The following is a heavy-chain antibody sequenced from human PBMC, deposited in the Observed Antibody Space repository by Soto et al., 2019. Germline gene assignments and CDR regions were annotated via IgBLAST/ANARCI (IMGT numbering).Heavy chain of an antibody. CDR2: VNPIVSMS. Sequence: QVQLVQSGAEVKRPGSSVKVSCKASGDTFNFYSINWVRQAPGLGLEWMGRVNPIVSMSNYAQKFQGRDTMTADKSTSTAYMELSSLRSEDTAIYYCASSYGSGYRAFDYWGPGALVTVSS. D-gene: IGHD3-10*01. V-gene: IGHV1-69*02. CDR3: ASSYGSGYRAFDY. CDR1: GDTFNFYS. J-gene: IGHJ4*02.